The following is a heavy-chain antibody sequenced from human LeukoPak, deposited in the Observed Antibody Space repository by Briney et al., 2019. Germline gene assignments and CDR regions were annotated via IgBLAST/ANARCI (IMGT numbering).Heavy chain of an antibody. CDR1: GGSISSYY. Sequence: PSETLSLTCTVSGGSISSYYWSWIRQPPGKGLEWIGYIYYSGSTNYNPSLKSRVTISVGTSKNQFSLKLSSVTAADTAVYYCAGRLYCSGGSCYYYYYGMDVWGQGTTVTVSS. J-gene: IGHJ6*02. CDR2: IYYSGST. V-gene: IGHV4-59*01. D-gene: IGHD2-15*01. CDR3: AGRLYCSGGSCYYYYYGMDV.